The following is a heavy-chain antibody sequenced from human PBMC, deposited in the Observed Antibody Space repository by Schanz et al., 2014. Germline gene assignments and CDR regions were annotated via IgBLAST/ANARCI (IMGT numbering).Heavy chain of an antibody. Sequence: QVQLVQSGAEVKKPGASVKVSCKASGYTFTIYGISWVRQAPGQGLEWMGGMNPDSGNTGYAQKFQGRVTMTRNTSISTAYMELSSLRAEDTAVYYCARDFSAYVGNYFDYWGQGTLVTVSS. V-gene: IGHV1-8*02. J-gene: IGHJ4*02. CDR1: GYTFTIYG. D-gene: IGHD5-12*01. CDR3: ARDFSAYVGNYFDY. CDR2: MNPDSGNT.